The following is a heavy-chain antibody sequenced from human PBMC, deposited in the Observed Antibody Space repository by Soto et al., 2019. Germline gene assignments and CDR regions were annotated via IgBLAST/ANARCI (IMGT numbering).Heavy chain of an antibody. CDR1: GSTSNEYA. V-gene: IGHV3-9*02. Sequence: GGSLRLSCAVSGSTSNEYAMHWLRQAPGKGLEWVSGIFLESDRTGYADSVKGRFTTSRDKAKNSLYLQMNSLRPEDTALYYCGKDGKAGGLDFWCQGTLLTVSS. D-gene: IGHD2-15*01. CDR3: GKDGKAGGLDF. CDR2: IFLESDRT. J-gene: IGHJ4*02.